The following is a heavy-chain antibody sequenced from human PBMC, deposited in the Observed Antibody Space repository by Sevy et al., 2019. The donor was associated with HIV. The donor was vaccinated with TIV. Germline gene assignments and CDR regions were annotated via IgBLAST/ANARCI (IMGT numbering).Heavy chain of an antibody. CDR2: IWKDGSNK. D-gene: IGHD3-22*01. J-gene: IGHJ4*02. CDR1: GFTFSNYG. Sequence: GGSLRLSCAASGFTFSNYGMHWVRQAPGKGLEWVAVIWKDGSNKYYADSVKGRFTISRDNSKNTLYLQMNSLRVEDTAVYFCARGGEFNDGSGKGGFDYWGQGTLVTVSS. CDR3: ARGGEFNDGSGKGGFDY. V-gene: IGHV3-33*01.